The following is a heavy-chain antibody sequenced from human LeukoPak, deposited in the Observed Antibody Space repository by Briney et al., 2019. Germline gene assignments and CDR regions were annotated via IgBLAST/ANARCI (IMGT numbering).Heavy chain of an antibody. CDR3: AKSGTVGLFAFDY. Sequence: GGSLRLSCAASGFTFSNYAMSWVRQAPGKGLEWVSAISGSGGSTYYADSVKGRFTISRDNSKNTLYLQMNSLRAEDTAVYYCAKSGTVGLFAFDYWGQGTLVTVSS. V-gene: IGHV3-23*01. CDR1: GFTFSNYA. CDR2: ISGSGGST. D-gene: IGHD1-1*01. J-gene: IGHJ4*02.